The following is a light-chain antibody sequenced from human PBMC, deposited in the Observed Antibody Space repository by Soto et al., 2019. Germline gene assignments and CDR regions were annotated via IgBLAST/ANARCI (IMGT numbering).Light chain of an antibody. V-gene: IGLV2-8*01. Sequence: QYVLTQPPSASGSPGQSVTISCTGTSSDVGGYNYVSWYQQHPGKAPKLMIYEVSKRPSGVPDRFSGSKSGNTASLTVSGLQAEDEADYYCSSYAGSNNVVFGGVTKLTVL. J-gene: IGLJ2*01. CDR2: EVS. CDR3: SSYAGSNNVV. CDR1: SSDVGGYNY.